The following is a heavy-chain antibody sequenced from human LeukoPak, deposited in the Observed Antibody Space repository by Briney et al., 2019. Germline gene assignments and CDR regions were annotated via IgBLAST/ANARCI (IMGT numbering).Heavy chain of an antibody. Sequence: GGSLRLSCAASGFSVSSNYMNWVRQAPGQGLEWVSVIYSGGYTYYADSVKGRFTISRDNAKNTLYLQMNSLRAEDTALYYCARVAATVTTNFYYYIDVWGEGTTVTVSS. J-gene: IGHJ6*03. D-gene: IGHD4-17*01. V-gene: IGHV3-53*01. CDR1: GFSVSSNY. CDR3: ARVAATVTTNFYYYIDV. CDR2: IYSGGYT.